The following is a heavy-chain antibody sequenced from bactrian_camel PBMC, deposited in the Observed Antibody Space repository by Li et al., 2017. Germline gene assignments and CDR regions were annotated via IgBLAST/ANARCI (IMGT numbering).Heavy chain of an antibody. CDR3: PRETQWVEYHEFAEY. CDR2: ILTDDITT. CDR1: GFTFSSFW. Sequence: VQLVESGGGLVQPGGSLRLSCVASGFTFSSFWMYWVRQAPGKGLEWVSTILTDDITTYYADSVKGRFTTSREKAKNTMYLQMNSLMPEDTAVYYCPRETQWVEYHEFAEYWGQGTQVTVS. J-gene: IGHJ4*01. V-gene: IGHV3S1*01. D-gene: IGHD3*01.